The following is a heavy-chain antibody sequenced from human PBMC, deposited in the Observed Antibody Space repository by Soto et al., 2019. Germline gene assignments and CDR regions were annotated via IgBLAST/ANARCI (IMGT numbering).Heavy chain of an antibody. CDR3: AREVRNSDGWYWDY. CDR2: VHHSGST. Sequence: SETLSLTCTVSGGSIVSYYWSWIRQSPEKGLEWIGYVHHSGSTLYNPSLNNRATVSLDRPNNQFSLKLTSVTAADTAFYYCAREVRNSDGWYWDYWGQGALVTVSS. CDR1: GGSIVSYY. J-gene: IGHJ4*02. V-gene: IGHV4-59*01. D-gene: IGHD6-19*01.